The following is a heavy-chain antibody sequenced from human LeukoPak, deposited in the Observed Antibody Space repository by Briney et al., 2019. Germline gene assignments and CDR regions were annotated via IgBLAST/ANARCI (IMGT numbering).Heavy chain of an antibody. CDR2: INHGGST. J-gene: IGHJ4*02. D-gene: IGHD1-26*01. Sequence: PSETLSLTCAVYGGSFSGYYWRWIRQPPGKGLEWIGEINHGGSTNYYPSLKSRVTISVATSTHQFSLNLSSVTAADTAVYYCARREGGSYYDFDYWGQGTLVTVSS. CDR1: GGSFSGYY. CDR3: ARREGGSYYDFDY. V-gene: IGHV4-34*01.